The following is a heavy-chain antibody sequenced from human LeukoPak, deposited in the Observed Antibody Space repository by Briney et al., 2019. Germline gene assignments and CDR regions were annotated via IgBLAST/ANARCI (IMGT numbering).Heavy chain of an antibody. CDR1: GGSISSSSYY. V-gene: IGHV4-39*07. CDR2: IYYSGST. CDR3: ARDRWVDYGGNSSGFLDY. D-gene: IGHD4-23*01. J-gene: IGHJ4*02. Sequence: SETLSLTCTVSGGSISSSSYYWGWIRQPPGKGLEWIGSIYYSGSTYYNPSLKSRVTISVDTSKNQFSLKLSSVTAADTAVYYCARDRWVDYGGNSSGFLDYWGQGTLVTVSS.